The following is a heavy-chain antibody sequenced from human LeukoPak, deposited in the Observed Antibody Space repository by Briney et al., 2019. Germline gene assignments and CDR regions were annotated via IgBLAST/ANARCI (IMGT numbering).Heavy chain of an antibody. CDR2: INHSGST. CDR1: GGSISSSSYY. J-gene: IGHJ4*02. CDR3: ARDVIAAAAPDY. Sequence: PSETLSLTCTVSGGSISSSSYYWGWIRQPPGKGLEWIGEINHSGSTNYNPSLKSRVTISVDTSKNQFSLKLSSVTAADTAVYYCARDVIAAAAPDYWGQGTLVTVSS. D-gene: IGHD6-13*01. V-gene: IGHV4-39*07.